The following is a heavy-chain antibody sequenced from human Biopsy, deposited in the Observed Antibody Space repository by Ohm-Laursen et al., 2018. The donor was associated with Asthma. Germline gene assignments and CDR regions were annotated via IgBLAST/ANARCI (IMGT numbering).Heavy chain of an antibody. CDR1: GGTFSSNS. J-gene: IGHJ3*02. Sequence: ASVKVSCKASGGTFSSNSINWVRQAPGQGLEWMGRIIPIFGPTNYAQKFQGRVTISADKSTSTVYMELSSLRSEDTAVYYCARVSITPGAFDIWGQGTMVTVSS. CDR3: ARVSITPGAFDI. D-gene: IGHD3-10*01. CDR2: IIPIFGPT. V-gene: IGHV1-69*06.